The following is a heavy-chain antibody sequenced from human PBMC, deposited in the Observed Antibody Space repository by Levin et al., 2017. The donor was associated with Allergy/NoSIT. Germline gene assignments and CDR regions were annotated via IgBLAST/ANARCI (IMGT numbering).Heavy chain of an antibody. CDR2: IYYSGST. Sequence: SETLSLTCTVSGGSISSGGYYWSWIRQHPGKGLEWIGYIYYSGSTYYNPSLKSRVTISVDTSKNQFSLKLSSVTAADTAVYYCARLTVRTKIFDYWGQGTLVTVSS. D-gene: IGHD1-1*01. CDR1: GGSISSGGYY. V-gene: IGHV4-31*03. CDR3: ARLTVRTKIFDY. J-gene: IGHJ4*02.